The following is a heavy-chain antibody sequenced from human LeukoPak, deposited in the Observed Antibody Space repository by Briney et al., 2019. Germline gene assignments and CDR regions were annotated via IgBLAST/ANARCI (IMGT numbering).Heavy chain of an antibody. V-gene: IGHV3-21*05. J-gene: IGHJ4*02. CDR1: GFTFSGYS. CDR3: ARDYGGSSPFDY. D-gene: IGHD4-23*01. Sequence: GGSLRLSCAASGFTFSGYSMNWVRQAPGKGLEWVSYISPSGTDISYADSVKGRFTISRDNAKNSLYLQMNSLRAEDTAVYYCARDYGGSSPFDYWGQGTLVTVSS. CDR2: ISPSGTDI.